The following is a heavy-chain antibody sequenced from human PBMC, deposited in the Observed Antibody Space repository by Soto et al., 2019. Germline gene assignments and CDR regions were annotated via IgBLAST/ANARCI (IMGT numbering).Heavy chain of an antibody. CDR2: ISSDEGST. CDR3: ARSSSSSNPYFGMDV. V-gene: IGHV3-64*02. CDR1: GFTFSSYS. D-gene: IGHD6-6*01. Sequence: ESGEGLVQPGGSLRLSCAASGFTFSSYSMHWVRQAPGKGLEYVSVISSDEGSTYYADSVKGRFTISRDNSKNTLYLQMGSLRAEDMAVYYCARSSSSSNPYFGMDVWGQGTTVTVSS. J-gene: IGHJ6*02.